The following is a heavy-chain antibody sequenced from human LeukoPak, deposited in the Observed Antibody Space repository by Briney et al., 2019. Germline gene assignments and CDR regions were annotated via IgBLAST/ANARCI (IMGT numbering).Heavy chain of an antibody. Sequence: PGGSLRHSCAASGSTFSSYGMHWVRQAPGKGLEWVAFIRYDGSNKYYADSVKGRFTISRDNSKNTLYLQMNSLRAEDTAVYYCAKESVYDFWSGAYYYYYYMDVWGKGTTVTVSS. CDR3: AKESVYDFWSGAYYYYYYMDV. D-gene: IGHD3-3*01. CDR2: IRYDGSNK. J-gene: IGHJ6*03. CDR1: GSTFSSYG. V-gene: IGHV3-30*02.